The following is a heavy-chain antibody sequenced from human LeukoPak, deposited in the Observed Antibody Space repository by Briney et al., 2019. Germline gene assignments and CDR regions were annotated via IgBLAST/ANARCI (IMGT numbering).Heavy chain of an antibody. CDR3: TRVYYYGSGSYYNSHSFDY. V-gene: IGHV3-49*04. J-gene: IGHJ4*02. CDR1: GFTFGDYA. CDR2: IRRKPYGGTT. D-gene: IGHD3-10*01. Sequence: PGGSLRLSCTTSGFTFGDYAVSWVRQAPGKGLEWVGFIRRKPYGGTTEYAASVKGRFTISRDDSKSIAYLQMNSLKTEDTAVYYCTRVYYYGSGSYYNSHSFDYWGQGTLVTVSS.